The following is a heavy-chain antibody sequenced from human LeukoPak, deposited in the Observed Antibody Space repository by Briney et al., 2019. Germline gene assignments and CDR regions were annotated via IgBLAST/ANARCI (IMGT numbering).Heavy chain of an antibody. V-gene: IGHV3-21*01. CDR2: ISSSSSYI. CDR3: ARSGCSSTSCYLGGYYYGMDV. CDR1: GFTFSSYS. D-gene: IGHD2-2*01. Sequence: PGGSLRLSCAASGFTFSSYSMNWVRQARGKGLEWVSSISSSSSYIYCADSVKGRFTISRDNAKNSLYLQMNSLRAEDTAVYYCARSGCSSTSCYLGGYYYGMDVWGQGTTVTVSS. J-gene: IGHJ6*02.